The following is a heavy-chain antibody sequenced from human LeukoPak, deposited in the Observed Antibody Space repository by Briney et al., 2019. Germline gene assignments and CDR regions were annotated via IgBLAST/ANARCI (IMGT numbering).Heavy chain of an antibody. V-gene: IGHV3-74*01. CDR2: INPDGSSI. CDR1: GFVFSNYW. Sequence: GGSLRLSCAASGFVFSNYWMYLVRQAPGRGLVWVSRINPDGSSIGCADLVRGRFTISRDNAKNTLFLQMNSLTVEDTAMYYCGRDLSWGSTDYWGQGTLVTVSS. J-gene: IGHJ4*02. CDR3: GRDLSWGSTDY. D-gene: IGHD3-16*01.